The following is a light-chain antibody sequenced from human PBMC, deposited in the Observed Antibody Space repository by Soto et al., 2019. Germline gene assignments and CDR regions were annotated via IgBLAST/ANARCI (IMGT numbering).Light chain of an antibody. CDR1: QHVTTTY. CDR3: QQYDSPFT. Sequence: IVLTQSPATLSLSPGERATLSCTASQHVTTTYIAWYQQKFGQAPRLLIYGASTRATGTPDRFTGGGFGTDFTLTIGRVEPEDFAVYYCQQYDSPFTFGGGTKVEMK. CDR2: GAS. J-gene: IGKJ4*01. V-gene: IGKV3-20*01.